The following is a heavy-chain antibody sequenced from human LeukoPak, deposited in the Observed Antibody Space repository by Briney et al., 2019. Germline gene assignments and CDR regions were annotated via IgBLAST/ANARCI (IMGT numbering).Heavy chain of an antibody. CDR1: GFTFSSYA. CDR2: ISYDGSNK. D-gene: IGHD6-13*01. CDR3: ARVDGGSSWYSTGYYYYYGMDV. J-gene: IGHJ6*02. V-gene: IGHV3-30*04. Sequence: GRSLRLSCAASGFTFSSYAMHWVHQAPGKGLEWVAVISYDGSNKYYADSVKGRFTISRDNSKNTLYLQMNSLRAEDTAVYYCARVDGGSSWYSTGYYYYYGMDVWGQGTTVTVSS.